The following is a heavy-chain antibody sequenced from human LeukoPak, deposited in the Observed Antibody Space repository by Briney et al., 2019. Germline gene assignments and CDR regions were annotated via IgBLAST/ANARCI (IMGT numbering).Heavy chain of an antibody. J-gene: IGHJ3*02. CDR3: ARWSSDYVWGSYRHTSFDAFDI. D-gene: IGHD3-16*02. V-gene: IGHV3-30*04. CDR1: GFTFSSYA. CDR2: ISYDGSNK. Sequence: PGRSLRLSCAASGFTFSSYAMHWVRQAPGKGLEWVAVISYDGSNKYHADSVKGRFTISRDNSKNTLYLQMNSLRAEDTAVYYCARWSSDYVWGSYRHTSFDAFDIWGQGTMVTVSS.